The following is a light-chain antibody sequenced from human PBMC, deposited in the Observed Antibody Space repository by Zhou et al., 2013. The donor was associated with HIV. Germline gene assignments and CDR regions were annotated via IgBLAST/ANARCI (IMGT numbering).Light chain of an antibody. CDR1: QDIKYY. Sequence: DIQMTQSPPSLSASVGDRVTISCQASQDIKYYLNWYQHKPGKAPKLLIYGASTLQSGVPSRFSGSGSGTEFNLTIDCLQSEDFATYYCQQHYDYPSITFGQGTRLEIK. J-gene: IGKJ5*01. V-gene: IGKV1-17*01. CDR2: GAS. CDR3: QQHYDYPSIT.